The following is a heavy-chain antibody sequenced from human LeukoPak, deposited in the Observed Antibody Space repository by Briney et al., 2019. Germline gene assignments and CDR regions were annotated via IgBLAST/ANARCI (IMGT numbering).Heavy chain of an antibody. V-gene: IGHV3-7*01. CDR1: GFTFSSYW. CDR3: ARGGPTGALDD. CDR2: IKEDGSEK. J-gene: IGHJ4*02. D-gene: IGHD7-27*01. Sequence: GGSLRLSCAPSGFTFSSYWMTWVRQTPGKGLEWVANIKEDGSEKYYVDSVKGRFTISRDNAKNSLYLQMNSLRAEDTALYYCARGGPTGALDDWGQGTLLTASS.